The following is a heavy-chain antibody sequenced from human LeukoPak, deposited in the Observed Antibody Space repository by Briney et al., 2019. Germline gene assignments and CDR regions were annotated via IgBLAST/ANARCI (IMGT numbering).Heavy chain of an antibody. V-gene: IGHV4-61*01. J-gene: IGHJ5*02. D-gene: IGHD3-9*01. CDR1: GGSISSGSYY. CDR3: ARGPPTILTGMGFDP. CDR2: IYYSGST. Sequence: SQTLSLTCTVSGGSISSGSYYWSWIRQPPGKGLEWIGYIYYSGSTNYNPSLKSRVTISVDTSKNQFSLKLSSVTAADTAVYYCARGPPTILTGMGFDPWGQGTLVTVSS.